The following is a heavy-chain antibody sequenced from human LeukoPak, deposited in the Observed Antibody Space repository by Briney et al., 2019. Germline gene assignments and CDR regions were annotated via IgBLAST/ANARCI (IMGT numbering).Heavy chain of an antibody. CDR3: ARRGRGTTPYYYYGMDV. CDR2: IYPGDSDT. J-gene: IGHJ6*02. V-gene: IGHV5-51*01. CDR1: GYSFTSYW. Sequence: GESLKTSCKGSGYSFTSYWIGWVRQMPGKGLEWMGIIYPGDSDTRYSPSFQGQVTISADKSISTAYLQWSSLKASDTAMYYCARRGRGTTPYYYYGMDVWGQGTTVTVSS. D-gene: IGHD4-11*01.